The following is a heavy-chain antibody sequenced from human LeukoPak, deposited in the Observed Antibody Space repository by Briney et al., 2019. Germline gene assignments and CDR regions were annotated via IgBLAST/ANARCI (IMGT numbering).Heavy chain of an antibody. D-gene: IGHD5-24*01. CDR3: ARGRWLQPLDY. CDR1: GFTFSSYE. V-gene: IGHV3-48*03. Sequence: GGSLRLSCAASGFTFSSYEMNWVRQAPGKGLEWDSYISSSGSTIYYADSVKGRFTISRDNAKNSLYLQMNSLRAEDTAVYYCARGRWLQPLDYWGQGTLVTVSS. J-gene: IGHJ4*02. CDR2: ISSSGSTI.